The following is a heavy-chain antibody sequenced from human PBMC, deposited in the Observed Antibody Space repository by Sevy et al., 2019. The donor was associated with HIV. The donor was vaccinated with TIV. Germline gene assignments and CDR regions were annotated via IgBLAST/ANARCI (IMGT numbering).Heavy chain of an antibody. J-gene: IGHJ3*02. CDR3: ASRRDITVFEDALDI. V-gene: IGHV1-46*03. D-gene: IGHD3-9*01. CDR2: IYPSGGSA. CDR1: GYTFTTYF. Sequence: ASVKVSCKASGYTFTTYFIHWVRQAPGQGLEWMGIIYPSGGSASYAQKFQGRVTMTRDTSTSTVYMELSNLRSEDTAVYYCASRRDITVFEDALDIWGQGTMVTVSS.